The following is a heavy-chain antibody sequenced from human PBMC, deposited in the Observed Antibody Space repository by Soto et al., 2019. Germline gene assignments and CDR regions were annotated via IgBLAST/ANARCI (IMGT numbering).Heavy chain of an antibody. CDR2: IWYDGSNK. D-gene: IGHD6-13*01. CDR1: GFTFSSYG. J-gene: IGHJ6*02. CDR3: ARGGAIAAAGLYYYYYYGMDV. Sequence: ESGGGVVQPGRSLRLSCAASGFTFSSYGMHWVRQAPGKGLEWVAVIWYDGSNKYYADSVKGRFTISRDNSKNTLYLQMNSLRAEDTAVYYCARGGAIAAAGLYYYYYYGMDVWGQGTTVTVSS. V-gene: IGHV3-33*01.